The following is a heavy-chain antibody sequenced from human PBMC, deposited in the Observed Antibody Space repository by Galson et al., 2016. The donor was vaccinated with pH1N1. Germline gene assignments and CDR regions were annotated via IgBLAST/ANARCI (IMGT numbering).Heavy chain of an antibody. D-gene: IGHD3-22*01. Sequence: SLRLSCAASGFTFNIFAMSWVSQAPGKGPEWVSSIIASGANTNYADPVKGRFTIPRDNSKNPLYLQTNSLRAEDTAIYYCVKLDSSGYYYGRFDSWGQGTLVTVSS. CDR1: GFTFNIFA. V-gene: IGHV3-23*01. J-gene: IGHJ4*02. CDR3: VKLDSSGYYYGRFDS. CDR2: IIASGANT.